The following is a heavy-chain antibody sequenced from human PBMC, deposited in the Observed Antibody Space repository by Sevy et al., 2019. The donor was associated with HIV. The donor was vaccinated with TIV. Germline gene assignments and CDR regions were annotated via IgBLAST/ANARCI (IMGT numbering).Heavy chain of an antibody. CDR1: GFTFTNYA. J-gene: IGHJ2*01. CDR2: ISYDGSSE. V-gene: IGHV3-30-3*01. Sequence: GSLRLSCAASGFTFTNYALHWIRQAPGKGLEWVAIISYDGSSEYYADSVKGRFIISRDNSKNTLYLQMNSLRPDDTAVYYCARDLRPNYWYFDVWGRGTLVTVSS. CDR3: ARDLRPNYWYFDV.